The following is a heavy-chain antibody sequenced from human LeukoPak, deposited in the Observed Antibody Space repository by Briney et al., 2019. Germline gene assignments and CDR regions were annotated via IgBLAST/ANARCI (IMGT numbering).Heavy chain of an antibody. CDR3: AKGDYGDYYYCGMDV. CDR1: GFTFSSYA. Sequence: GGSLRLSCAASGFTFSSYAMSWVRQAPGKGLEWVSAISGSGGSTYYADSVKGRFTISRDNSKNTLYLQMNSLRAEDTAVYYCAKGDYGDYYYCGMDVWGKGTTVTVSS. V-gene: IGHV3-23*01. J-gene: IGHJ6*04. CDR2: ISGSGGST. D-gene: IGHD4-17*01.